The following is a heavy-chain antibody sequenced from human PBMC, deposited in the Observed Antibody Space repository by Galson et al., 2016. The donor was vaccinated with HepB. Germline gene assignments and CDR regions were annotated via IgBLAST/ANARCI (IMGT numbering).Heavy chain of an antibody. CDR1: GFTVSTNY. J-gene: IGHJ3*01. Sequence: SLRLSCAASGFTVSTNYMNRVRQAPGKGLEWVSAIYSDGSTYYADSVKGRFIISRDNAKNSVYLQMNSLRAEDTALYRCARPHYTDIKNPFDLWGQGTMVTVSS. CDR2: IYSDGST. D-gene: IGHD3-3*01. V-gene: IGHV3-53*01. CDR3: ARPHYTDIKNPFDL.